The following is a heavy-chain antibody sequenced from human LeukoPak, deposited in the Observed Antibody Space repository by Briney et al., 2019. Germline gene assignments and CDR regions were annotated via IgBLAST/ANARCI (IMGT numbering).Heavy chain of an antibody. CDR2: ISGSGGAT. V-gene: IGHV3-23*01. CDR3: AKGGTYSRQNAFDI. J-gene: IGHJ3*02. Sequence: GGSLRLSCAASGFTFSSHAMSWVRQAPGKGLEWVSCISGSGGATYYADPVKGRFTISRDNSKNTVYLQMNSLRAEDTAVYYCAKGGTYSRQNAFDIWGQGTTVTVSS. CDR1: GFTFSSHA. D-gene: IGHD1-26*01.